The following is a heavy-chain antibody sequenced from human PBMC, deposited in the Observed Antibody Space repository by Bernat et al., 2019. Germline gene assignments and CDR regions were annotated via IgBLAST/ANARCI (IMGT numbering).Heavy chain of an antibody. D-gene: IGHD3-16*01. J-gene: IGHJ4*02. CDR1: GFTFSNAW. Sequence: EVQLVESGGGLVKPGGSLRLSCAASGFTFSNAWMSWVRQAPGKGLEWVGRIKSKTDGGTTEYAAPVKGRFTISRDDSKNTLYLQMNSLKTEDKAVYYCTTWGIITYFDYWRQGTLVTVSS. CDR2: IKSKTDGGTT. V-gene: IGHV3-15*01. CDR3: TTWGIITYFDY.